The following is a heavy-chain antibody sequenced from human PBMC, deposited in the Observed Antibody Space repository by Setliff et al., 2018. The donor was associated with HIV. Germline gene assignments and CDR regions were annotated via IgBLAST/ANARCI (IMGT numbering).Heavy chain of an antibody. CDR2: IYPGDPTA. Sequence: GESLKISCKGSGYFFVNFWIAWVRQMPGKGLEWMAIIYPGDPTARYSPSFQGQVTISADKSITTAYVQWSSLKASDTAMYYCATWTRAETSENFQHWGQGTLVTVSS. V-gene: IGHV5-51*01. CDR1: GYFFVNFW. J-gene: IGHJ1*01. D-gene: IGHD4-17*01. CDR3: ATWTRAETSENFQH.